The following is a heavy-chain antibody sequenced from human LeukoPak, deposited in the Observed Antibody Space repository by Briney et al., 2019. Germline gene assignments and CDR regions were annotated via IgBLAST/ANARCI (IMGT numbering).Heavy chain of an antibody. D-gene: IGHD3-10*01. CDR3: AGYPMMVRGVIFAFDI. V-gene: IGHV4-31*03. J-gene: IGHJ3*02. Sequence: NPSETLSLTCTVSGGSISSGGYYWSWIRQHPGKGLEWIGYIYYSGSTYYNPSLKSRVTISVDTSKNQFSLKLSSVTAADTAVYYCAGYPMMVRGVIFAFDIWGQGTMVTVSS. CDR2: IYYSGST. CDR1: GGSISSGGYY.